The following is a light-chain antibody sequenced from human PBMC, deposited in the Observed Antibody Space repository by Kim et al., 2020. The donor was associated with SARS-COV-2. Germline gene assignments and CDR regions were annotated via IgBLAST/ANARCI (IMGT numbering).Light chain of an antibody. Sequence: ASGGDRVPIRCPASQCISNYLAWYQQRAGKVPKLRIYAPSTLQSGVPSRLSGRRSGTDFTLTIRSLQSEGGATYHCQKYNSAPRTIGGGTKVDIK. V-gene: IGKV1-27*01. CDR2: APS. CDR1: QCISNY. CDR3: QKYNSAPRT. J-gene: IGKJ4*01.